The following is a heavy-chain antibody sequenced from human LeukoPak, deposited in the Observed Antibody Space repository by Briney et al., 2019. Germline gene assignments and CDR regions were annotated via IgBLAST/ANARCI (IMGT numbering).Heavy chain of an antibody. V-gene: IGHV4-39*07. J-gene: IGHJ1*01. CDR2: IYYSGST. D-gene: IGHD2-15*01. CDR1: GGSISSSSYY. Sequence: PSETLSLTCTVSGGSISSSSYYWGWIRQPPGKGLEWIGSIYYSGSTYYNPSLKSRVTISVDTSKDQFSLKLSSVTAADTAVYYCARVGPIPIGYCSGGSCYGDFQHWGQGTLVTVSS. CDR3: ARVGPIPIGYCSGGSCYGDFQH.